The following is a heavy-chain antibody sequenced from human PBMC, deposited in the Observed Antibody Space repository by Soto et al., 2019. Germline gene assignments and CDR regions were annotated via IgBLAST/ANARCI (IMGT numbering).Heavy chain of an antibody. V-gene: IGHV4-39*01. Sequence: SETLSLTCNVSGVSISDTSYYWGWIRQPPRKGLEWIGTIYFSGTTFYNPSLKSRLTISVDTSKNQFSLRLSSVTAADTAVYYCARHGSHWGQGTLVTVSS. CDR2: IYFSGTT. CDR1: GVSISDTSYY. CDR3: ARHGSH. J-gene: IGHJ4*02.